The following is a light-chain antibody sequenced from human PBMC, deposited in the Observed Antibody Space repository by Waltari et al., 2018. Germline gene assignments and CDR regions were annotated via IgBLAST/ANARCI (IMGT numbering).Light chain of an antibody. V-gene: IGKV3-20*01. CDR1: QSVSRY. Sequence: CRGSQSVSRYLAWYQQKPGQAPRLLIYDKSTRANGIPERFSGSWSGTDFSLTISRLEPEDFAVYYCQKYGTLPATFGQGTKVEVK. CDR3: QKYGTLPAT. J-gene: IGKJ1*01. CDR2: DKS.